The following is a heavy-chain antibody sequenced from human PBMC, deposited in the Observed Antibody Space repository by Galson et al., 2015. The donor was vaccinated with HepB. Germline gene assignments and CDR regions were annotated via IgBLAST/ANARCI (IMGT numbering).Heavy chain of an antibody. CDR2: IDPSDSYT. D-gene: IGHD3-22*01. J-gene: IGHJ1*01. V-gene: IGHV5-10-1*01. CDR3: ARHRFYDSSGYWTGDFQH. Sequence: QSGAEVKKPGESLRVSCKGSGYSFTSYWISWVRQMPGKGLEWMGRIDPSDSYTNYSPSLQGHVTISGDKSISTAYLQLSSLKASDTATYYCARHRFYDSSGYWTGDFQHWGQGTLVTVSS. CDR1: GYSFTSYW.